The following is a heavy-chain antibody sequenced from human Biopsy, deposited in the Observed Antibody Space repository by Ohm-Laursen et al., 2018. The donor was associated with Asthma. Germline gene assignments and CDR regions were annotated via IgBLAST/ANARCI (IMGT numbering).Heavy chain of an antibody. Sequence: VSSVKVSCKASGYTFTSYGISWVRQAPGQGLERMGIINPSGGSTSYAQKFQGRVTMTRDTSTSTVYMELSSLRSEDTAVYYCARAGALIVGATMGYWGQGTLVTVSS. CDR3: ARAGALIVGATMGY. V-gene: IGHV1-46*01. CDR1: GYTFTSYG. CDR2: INPSGGST. D-gene: IGHD1-26*01. J-gene: IGHJ4*02.